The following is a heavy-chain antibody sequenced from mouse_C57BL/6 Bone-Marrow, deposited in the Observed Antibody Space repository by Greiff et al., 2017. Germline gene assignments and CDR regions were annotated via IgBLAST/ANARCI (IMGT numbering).Heavy chain of an antibody. CDR1: GYTFTSYW. CDR2: IYPSDSET. V-gene: IGHV1-61*01. CDR3: ARQLYYYGSSH. Sequence: VQLQQPGAELVRPGSSVKLSCKASGYTFTSYWMDWVKQRPGQGLEWIGNIYPSDSETHYNQKFKDKATLTVDKSSSTAYMQLSSLTSEDSAVCYCARQLYYYGSSHWGQGTLVTVSA. D-gene: IGHD1-1*01. J-gene: IGHJ3*01.